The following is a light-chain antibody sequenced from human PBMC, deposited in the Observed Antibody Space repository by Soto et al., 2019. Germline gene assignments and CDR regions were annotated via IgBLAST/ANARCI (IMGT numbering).Light chain of an antibody. CDR2: EVS. CDR1: SSDVGGYNY. J-gene: IGLJ2*01. CDR3: SSYAGSNNLV. Sequence: LTQPPSASGSPGQSVTISCAGTSSDVGGYNYVSWYQQHPGKAPKFMIYEVSKRPSGVPDRFSGSKSGNTASLTVSGLQAEDEADYYCSSYAGSNNLVFGGGTKVTVL. V-gene: IGLV2-8*01.